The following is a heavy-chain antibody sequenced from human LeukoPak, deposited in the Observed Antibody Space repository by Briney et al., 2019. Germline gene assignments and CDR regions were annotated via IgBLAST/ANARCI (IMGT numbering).Heavy chain of an antibody. D-gene: IGHD1-26*01. V-gene: IGHV3-9*01. J-gene: IGHJ4*02. CDR1: GFTFDDYA. Sequence: GRSLRLSCAASGFTFDDYAMHWVQQVPGKGLEWVSGISWNGGSIGYADSVKGRFTISRDNAKNSLYLQMNSLRAEDTALYYCAKAIEYSGSHSNFDYWGQGTLVTVSS. CDR2: ISWNGGSI. CDR3: AKAIEYSGSHSNFDY.